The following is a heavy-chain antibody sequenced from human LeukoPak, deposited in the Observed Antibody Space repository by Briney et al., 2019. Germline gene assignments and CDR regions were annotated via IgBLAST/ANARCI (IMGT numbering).Heavy chain of an antibody. Sequence: QPGGSLRLSCAASGFTFSSYGMHWVRQAPGKGLEWVAFIRYDGSNKYYADSVKGRFTISRDNSKNTLYLQMNSLRAEDTAVYYCANGGGLVPVTIADWGQGPLVTVPS. D-gene: IGHD4-11*01. CDR2: IRYDGSNK. CDR3: ANGGGLVPVTIAD. CDR1: GFTFSSYG. J-gene: IGHJ4*02. V-gene: IGHV3-30*02.